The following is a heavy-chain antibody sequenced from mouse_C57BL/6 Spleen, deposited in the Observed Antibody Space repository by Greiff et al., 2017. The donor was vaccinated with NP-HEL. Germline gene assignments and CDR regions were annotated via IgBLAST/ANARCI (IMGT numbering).Heavy chain of an antibody. Sequence: VQLQQSGPELVKPGASVKIPCKASGYTFTDYNMDWVKQSHGKSLEWIGDINPNNGGTIYNQKFKGKATLTVDKSSSTAYMELRSLTPEDTAVYYCARSPLITTVVATEYFDVWGTGTTVTVSS. CDR2: INPNNGGT. V-gene: IGHV1-18*01. D-gene: IGHD1-1*01. J-gene: IGHJ1*03. CDR1: GYTFTDYN. CDR3: ARSPLITTVVATEYFDV.